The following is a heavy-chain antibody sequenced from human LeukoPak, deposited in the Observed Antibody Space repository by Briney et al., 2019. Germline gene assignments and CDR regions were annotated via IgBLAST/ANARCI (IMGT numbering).Heavy chain of an antibody. J-gene: IGHJ4*02. Sequence: ASVKVSCKASGYTFPSYGISWVRQAPGQGLEWMGWISAYNGNTNYAQKLQGRVTITTDTSTSTAYKELRSLRSDDTAVYYCARVSREYIVPTMRREFDYWGQGPLVTVSS. CDR1: GYTFPSYG. CDR3: ARVSREYIVPTMRREFDY. CDR2: ISAYNGNT. D-gene: IGHD5-12*01. V-gene: IGHV1-18*04.